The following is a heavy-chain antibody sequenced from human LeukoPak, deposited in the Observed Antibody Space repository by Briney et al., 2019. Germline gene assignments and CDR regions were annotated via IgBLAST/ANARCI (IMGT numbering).Heavy chain of an antibody. CDR1: GFTFTTYS. V-gene: IGHV1-3*01. CDR2: INAANGNT. Sequence: RRASVKVSCKTSGFTFTTYSMHWVRQAPGERLEWMGWINAANGNTQYSQKFQGRVTITRDTSASTAYMELSSLRSEDTAVYYCVRGAPIRVAVAATFDPWGQGTLVTVLS. J-gene: IGHJ5*02. CDR3: VRGAPIRVAVAATFDP. D-gene: IGHD6-19*01.